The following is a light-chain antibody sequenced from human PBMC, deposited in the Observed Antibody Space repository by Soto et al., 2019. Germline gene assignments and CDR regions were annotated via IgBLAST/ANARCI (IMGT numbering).Light chain of an antibody. J-gene: IGKJ5*01. CDR2: DAY. CDR3: QQRHMWPIT. CDR1: QLFSSN. V-gene: IGKV3-11*01. Sequence: EIVMMQSPATLSVSPGESVTLSCRASQLFSSNLAWYQQKPGQAPRLLIYDAYNRATGIPPRFSGSGSGTDFTLTISSLEPEDSAVYYCQQRHMWPITFGQGTRLEI.